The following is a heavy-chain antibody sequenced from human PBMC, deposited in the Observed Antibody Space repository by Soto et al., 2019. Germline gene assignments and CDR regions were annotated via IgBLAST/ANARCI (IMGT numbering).Heavy chain of an antibody. V-gene: IGHV1-18*01. CDR1: GYTFTSYG. Sequence: ASVKVSCKASGYTFTSYGISWVRQAPGQGLEWMGWISAYNGNTNYAQKLQGRVTMTTDTSTSTAYMELRSLRSDDTAVYYCARDSQGSYQGYYYYYGMDVWGQGTTVTVSS. J-gene: IGHJ6*02. CDR3: ARDSQGSYQGYYYYYGMDV. CDR2: ISAYNGNT. D-gene: IGHD3-10*01.